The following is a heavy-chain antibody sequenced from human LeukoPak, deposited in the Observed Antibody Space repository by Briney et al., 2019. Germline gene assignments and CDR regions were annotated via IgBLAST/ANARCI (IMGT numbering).Heavy chain of an antibody. J-gene: IGHJ4*02. D-gene: IGHD3-3*01. Sequence: SETLSLTCTVSGGSISSYYWSWIRQPPGKGLEWIGYIYTSGSTNYNPSLKSRVTISEDTSKNQFSLKLSSVTAADTAVYYCARGTIFGVAPDYWGQGTLVTVSS. CDR2: IYTSGST. CDR3: ARGTIFGVAPDY. CDR1: GGSISSYY. V-gene: IGHV4-4*09.